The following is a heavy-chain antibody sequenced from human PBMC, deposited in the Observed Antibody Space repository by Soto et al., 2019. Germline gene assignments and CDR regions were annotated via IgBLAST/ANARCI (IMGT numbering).Heavy chain of an antibody. D-gene: IGHD2-2*01. J-gene: IGHJ6*02. V-gene: IGHV1-2*02. CDR3: AREGCSSTSCYRRGPYYYYGMDV. CDR2: INPNSGGT. CDR1: GYTLTGYY. Sequence: ASVKGSCKASGYTLTGYYMHWVRQATGQGLEWMGWINPNSGGTNYAQKFQGRVTMTRDTSISTAYMELSRLRSDDTAVYYCAREGCSSTSCYRRGPYYYYGMDVWGQGTTVTVSS.